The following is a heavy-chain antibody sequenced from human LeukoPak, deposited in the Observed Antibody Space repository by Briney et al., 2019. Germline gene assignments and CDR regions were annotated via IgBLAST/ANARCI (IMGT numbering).Heavy chain of an antibody. CDR3: ARLGAGPTYYDFWSGYSSFYFDY. V-gene: IGHV4-34*01. CDR1: GGSLSGYF. J-gene: IGHJ4*02. D-gene: IGHD3-3*01. CDR2: INHSGST. Sequence: SETLSLTCAVYGGSLSGYFWSWIRQPPGKGLEWIGEINHSGSTSHNPSLKSRVTISVDTSKNQFSLKLSSVTAADTAVYYCARLGAGPTYYDFWSGYSSFYFDYWGQGTLVTVSS.